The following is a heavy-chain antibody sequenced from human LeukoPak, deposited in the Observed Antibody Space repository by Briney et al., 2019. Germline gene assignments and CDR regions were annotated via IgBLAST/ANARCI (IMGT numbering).Heavy chain of an antibody. CDR1: GGTFSSYA. J-gene: IGHJ5*02. D-gene: IGHD3-10*01. Sequence: GASVKVSCKASGGTFSSYAISWVRQAPGQGLEWMGRIIPIFGTANYAQKFQGRVTITTDESTSTAYMELSSLRSEDTAVYYCAREITMVRVTNKYNWFDPWGQGTLVTVSS. CDR3: AREITMVRVTNKYNWFDP. CDR2: IIPIFGTA. V-gene: IGHV1-69*05.